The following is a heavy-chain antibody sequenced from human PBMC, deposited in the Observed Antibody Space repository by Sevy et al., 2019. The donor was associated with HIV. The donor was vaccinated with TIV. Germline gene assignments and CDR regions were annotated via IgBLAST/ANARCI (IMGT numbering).Heavy chain of an antibody. D-gene: IGHD3-16*02. CDR2: ISYDGNNK. J-gene: IGHJ4*02. CDR3: ARDGAGLRLGELSLYHSYFDY. Sequence: GGSLRLSCAASGFTFSSYAMHWVRQAPGKGLEWVAVISYDGNNKYYADSVKGRFTISRDNSKNTLYLQMNSLRAEDTAVYYCARDGAGLRLGELSLYHSYFDYWGQGTLVTVSS. CDR1: GFTFSSYA. V-gene: IGHV3-30-3*01.